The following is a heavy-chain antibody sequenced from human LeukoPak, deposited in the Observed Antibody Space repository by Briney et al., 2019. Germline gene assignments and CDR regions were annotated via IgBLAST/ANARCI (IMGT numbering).Heavy chain of an antibody. V-gene: IGHV3-30-3*01. CDR3: ASVRIVVVPAAPGGFDP. J-gene: IGHJ5*02. Sequence: GGSLRLSCAASGFTFSSYAMHWVRQAPGKGLEWVAVISYDGSNKYYADSVKGRFTISRDNSKNTLYLQMNSLGAEDTAVYYCASVRIVVVPAAPGGFDPWGQGTLVTVSS. CDR2: ISYDGSNK. CDR1: GFTFSSYA. D-gene: IGHD2-2*01.